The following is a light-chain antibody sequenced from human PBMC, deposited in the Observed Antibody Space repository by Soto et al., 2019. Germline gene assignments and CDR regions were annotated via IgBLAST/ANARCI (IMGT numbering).Light chain of an antibody. Sequence: QSVRTQPASVFGSPGQSVPISFTGTSSDVGAYDYVSWYQQHPDKAPKLMIYEVSNRPSGVSNRFSGSKSVNTATLTISGLQADDEADYYCSSYTSSSTRVFGTGTKVTVL. CDR3: SSYTSSSTRV. CDR1: SSDVGAYDY. V-gene: IGLV2-14*03. CDR2: EVS. J-gene: IGLJ1*01.